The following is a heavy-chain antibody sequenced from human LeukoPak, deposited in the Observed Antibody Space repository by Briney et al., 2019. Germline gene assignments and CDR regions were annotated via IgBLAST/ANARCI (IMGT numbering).Heavy chain of an antibody. CDR1: GGSISSYY. J-gene: IGHJ2*01. V-gene: IGHV4-59*08. CDR2: SSYSGSS. D-gene: IGHD1-26*01. CDR3: ARLEYSGSYYPDWYFDL. Sequence: PSETLSLTCTVSGGSISSYYWSWIRQPPGKGLEWIGYSSYSGSSNYNPSLKSRVTISVDTSKNQISLKLSSVTAADTAVYYCARLEYSGSYYPDWYFDLWGRGALVTVSS.